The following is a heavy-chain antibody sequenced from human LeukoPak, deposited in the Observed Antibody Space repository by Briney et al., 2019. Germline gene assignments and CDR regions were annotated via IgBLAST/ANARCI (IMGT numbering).Heavy chain of an antibody. Sequence: GGSLRLSCAASGLTFSSYAMHWVRQAPGKGLEWVAVISYDGSNKYYADSVKGRFTISRDNSKNTLYLQMNSLRAEDTAVYYCAREYYDSSGRLPVDAFDIWGQGTMVTVSS. J-gene: IGHJ3*02. CDR1: GLTFSSYA. D-gene: IGHD3-22*01. CDR3: AREYYDSSGRLPVDAFDI. CDR2: ISYDGSNK. V-gene: IGHV3-30-3*01.